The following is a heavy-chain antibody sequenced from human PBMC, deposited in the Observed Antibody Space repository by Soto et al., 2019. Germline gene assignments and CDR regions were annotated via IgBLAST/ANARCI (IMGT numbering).Heavy chain of an antibody. CDR3: ARIIGGSYEADY. J-gene: IGHJ4*02. CDR1: GFSLNNARLG. D-gene: IGHD5-18*01. Sequence: SGPTLVNPTEPLTLTCTVSGFSLNNARLGVTWIGQPPGKALEWLAHIFSNDERSYSTSLKSRLSISKGTSKSQVVLTLTNMDPVDTATYYCARIIGGSYEADYWGQGTLVTVSS. V-gene: IGHV2-26*01. CDR2: IFSNDER.